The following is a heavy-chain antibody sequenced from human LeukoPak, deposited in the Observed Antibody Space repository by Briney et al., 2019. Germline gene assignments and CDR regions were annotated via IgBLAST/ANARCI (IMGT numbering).Heavy chain of an antibody. J-gene: IGHJ6*02. CDR3: ARDFTSGMDV. CDR1: GFTLSSYS. V-gene: IGHV3-21*01. Sequence: GGCLRLSCAASGFTLSSYSMNWVRQAPGKGLEWVSSITSSSSYIYYADSVKSRFTISRDNAENSLYLQMNSLRAEDTAVYYCARDFTSGMDVWGQGTTVTVSS. CDR2: ITSSSSYI.